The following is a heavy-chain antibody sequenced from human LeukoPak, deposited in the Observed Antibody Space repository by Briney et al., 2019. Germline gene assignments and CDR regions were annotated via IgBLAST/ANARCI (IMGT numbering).Heavy chain of an antibody. Sequence: GGSLRLSCAASGFTFGSYAIHWVRQAPGKGLVWVSRIKYDGSTTNYADSVKGRVTISRDNAENTLYLQMNSLRAEDTAVYFCARGVPGFYYFDYWGQGTLVTVSS. CDR3: ARGVPGFYYFDY. J-gene: IGHJ4*02. D-gene: IGHD2-2*01. CDR2: IKYDGSTT. CDR1: GFTFGSYA. V-gene: IGHV3-74*01.